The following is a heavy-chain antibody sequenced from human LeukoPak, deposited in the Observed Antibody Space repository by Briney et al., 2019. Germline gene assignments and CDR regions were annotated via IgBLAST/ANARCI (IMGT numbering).Heavy chain of an antibody. V-gene: IGHV4-39*07. CDR1: GGSISSSSYY. Sequence: PSETLSLTCTVSGGSISSSSYYWGWIRQPPGKGLEWIGSIYYSGSTYYNPSLKSRVTISVDTSKNQFSLKLSSVTAADTAVYYCARGVLVDTAMVMYWYFDLWGRGTLVTVSS. CDR3: ARGVLVDTAMVMYWYFDL. J-gene: IGHJ2*01. D-gene: IGHD5-18*01. CDR2: IYYSGST.